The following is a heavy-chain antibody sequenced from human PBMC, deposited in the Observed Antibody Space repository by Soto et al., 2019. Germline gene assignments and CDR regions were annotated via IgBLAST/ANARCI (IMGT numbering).Heavy chain of an antibody. CDR1: GFTFGNYA. Sequence: LRLSCVGSGFTFGNYAMSWVRQAPGKGLEWVSSITGIDGRTYYADSVKGRFTISRDNPKNTLYLQMNNLRAEDTAMFYCAKDRGPYCSGGICYPPSWFDPWGQGTQVTAPQ. CDR3: AKDRGPYCSGGICYPPSWFDP. D-gene: IGHD2-15*01. CDR2: ITGIDGRT. J-gene: IGHJ5*02. V-gene: IGHV3-23*01.